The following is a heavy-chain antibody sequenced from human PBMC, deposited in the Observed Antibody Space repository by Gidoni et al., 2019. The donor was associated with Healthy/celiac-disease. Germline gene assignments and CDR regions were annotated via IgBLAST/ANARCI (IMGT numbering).Heavy chain of an antibody. V-gene: IGHV3-9*01. D-gene: IGHD5-12*01. CDR2: ISWNSGSI. CDR1: GFTFDDYA. Sequence: EVQLVESGGGLVQPGRSLRLSCAASGFTFDDYAMHWVRQAPGKGLEWVSGISWNSGSIGYADSVKGRFTISRDNAKNSLYLQMNSLRAEDTALYYCAKDFRATLDAFDIWGQGTMVTVSS. CDR3: AKDFRATLDAFDI. J-gene: IGHJ3*02.